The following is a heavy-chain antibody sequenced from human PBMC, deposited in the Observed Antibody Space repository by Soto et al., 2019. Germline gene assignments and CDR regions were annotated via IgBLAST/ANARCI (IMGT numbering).Heavy chain of an antibody. V-gene: IGHV3-30-3*01. CDR2: ISYDDGDNK. CDR1: GFTFSSFT. J-gene: IGHJ4*02. D-gene: IGHD4-4*01. CDR3: ARTTVVSGTPDFDY. Sequence: QVQLVESGGGVVPPGRSLRLSCAASGFTFSSFTMHWVRQAPGKGLEWVAVISYDDGDNKYYADSVQGRFTISRDNSKNPLYLQMTSLRPEDTAVYYCARTTVVSGTPDFDYWGQGTLVTVSS.